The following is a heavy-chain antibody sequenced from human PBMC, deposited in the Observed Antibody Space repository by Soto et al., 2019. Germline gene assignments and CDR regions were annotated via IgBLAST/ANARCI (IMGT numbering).Heavy chain of an antibody. Sequence: PGGSLRLSCAASGFTFSDYYMSWIRQAPGKGLEWVSYISSSGSTIYYADSVKGRFTISRDNAKNSLYLQMNSLRAEDTAVYYCARDPVEQLEVYWFDPWGQGTLVTVSS. D-gene: IGHD1-1*01. CDR2: ISSSGSTI. J-gene: IGHJ5*02. CDR3: ARDPVEQLEVYWFDP. CDR1: GFTFSDYY. V-gene: IGHV3-11*01.